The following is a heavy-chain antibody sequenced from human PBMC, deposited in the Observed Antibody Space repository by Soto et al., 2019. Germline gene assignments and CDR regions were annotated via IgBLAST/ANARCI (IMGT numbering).Heavy chain of an antibody. V-gene: IGHV3-49*03. CDR3: ATTSSNSCTAFQS. Sequence: EVQLVESGGGLVQPGRSLRLSCTASGFILGDYALSWFRQAPGKGLEWVGFIRGKAFGGTPQYAASVKGRFTISRDDSKSIAYLRMSSLRIEATVVYYCATTSSNSCTAFQSWGQVTMVTVSS. D-gene: IGHD2-8*02. CDR1: GFILGDYA. J-gene: IGHJ5*02. CDR2: IRGKAFGGTP.